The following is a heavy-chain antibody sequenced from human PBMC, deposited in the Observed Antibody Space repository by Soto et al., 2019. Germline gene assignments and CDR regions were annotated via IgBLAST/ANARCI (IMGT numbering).Heavy chain of an antibody. CDR2: IFSSGST. CDR3: AREGSYSAYNFAHGIQLWSFDY. V-gene: IGHV4-4*07. Sequence: SETLSLTCTVSGVSINTFYWSWVRQPAGKGLEWIGRIFSSGSTSFSPSLESRVTMSVDMSKNHFSLKLTSVTAADMAVYYCAREGSYSAYNFAHGIQLWSFDYWGQGALVTVSS. CDR1: GVSINTFY. J-gene: IGHJ4*02. D-gene: IGHD5-18*01.